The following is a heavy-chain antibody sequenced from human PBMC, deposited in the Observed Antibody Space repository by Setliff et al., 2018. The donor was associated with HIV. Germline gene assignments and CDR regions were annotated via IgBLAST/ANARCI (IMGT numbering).Heavy chain of an antibody. V-gene: IGHV4-38-2*02. J-gene: IGHJ6*03. Sequence: SETLSLTCTVSGDSINNGYYWAWIRRPPGRGLEWIGTIHHSGTTYYNPSLKSRVTITVDTSKNQVSLRLSSVTAADTGVYYCARHRDPPGSRWIYYYYYMDLWGEGTTVTVSS. D-gene: IGHD6-13*01. CDR2: IHHSGTT. CDR1: GDSINNGYY. CDR3: ARHRDPPGSRWIYYYYYMDL.